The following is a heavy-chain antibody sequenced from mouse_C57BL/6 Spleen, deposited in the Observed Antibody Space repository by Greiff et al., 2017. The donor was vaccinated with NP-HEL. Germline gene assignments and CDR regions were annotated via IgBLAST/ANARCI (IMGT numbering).Heavy chain of an antibody. Sequence: EVQVVESGGDLVKPGGSLKLSCAASGFTFSSYGMSWVRQTPDKRLEWVATISSGGSYPYYPDSVKGRFTISIDNAKNTLYLQMSSLKSEDTAMYYCARHYYGSSHLYFDYWGQGTTLTVSS. CDR3: ARHYYGSSHLYFDY. D-gene: IGHD1-1*01. V-gene: IGHV5-6*01. CDR1: GFTFSSYG. CDR2: ISSGGSYP. J-gene: IGHJ2*01.